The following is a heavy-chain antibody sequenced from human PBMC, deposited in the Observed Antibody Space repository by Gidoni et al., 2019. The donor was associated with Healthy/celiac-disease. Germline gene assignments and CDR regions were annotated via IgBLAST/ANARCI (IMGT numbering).Heavy chain of an antibody. J-gene: IGHJ3*02. D-gene: IGHD5-12*01. CDR2: IDWDDDK. Sequence: QVTLRESGPALVKPTQTLTLTCTFSVFSLSTSEMCVSWIRQPPGKALEWLALIDWDDDKYYSTSLKTRLTISKDTSKNQVVRTMTNMDPVDTATYYCARMAYINCGYGNAFDIWGQGTMVTVSS. CDR3: ARMAYINCGYGNAFDI. CDR1: VFSLSTSEMC. V-gene: IGHV2-70*01.